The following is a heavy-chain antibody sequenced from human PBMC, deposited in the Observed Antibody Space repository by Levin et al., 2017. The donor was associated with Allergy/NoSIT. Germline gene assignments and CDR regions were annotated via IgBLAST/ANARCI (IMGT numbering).Heavy chain of an antibody. J-gene: IGHJ5*02. CDR1: GFSLSTSGVG. Sequence: SGPTLVKPTQTLTLTCTFSGFSLSTSGVGVGWIRQPPGKALEWLALIYWDDDKRYSPSLKSRRTISMDTSKNQVVLTMTNMDPVDTATYYCAHRASVLWCGDTGNWFDPWGQGTLVTVSS. V-gene: IGHV2-5*02. CDR3: AHRASVLWCGDTGNWFDP. D-gene: IGHD3-10*01. CDR2: IYWDDDK.